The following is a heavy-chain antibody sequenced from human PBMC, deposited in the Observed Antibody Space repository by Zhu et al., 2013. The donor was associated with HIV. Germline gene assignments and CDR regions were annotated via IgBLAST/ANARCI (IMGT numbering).Heavy chain of an antibody. CDR3: ARTIFGVVNPVXYFDY. Sequence: QVQLVQSGAEVKKPGSSVKVSCKASGGTFSSYAISWVRQAPGQGLEWMGGIIPIFGTANYAQKFQGRVTITADESTSTAYMELSSLRSEDTAVYYCARTIFGVVNPVXYFDYWAREPWSPSPQ. D-gene: IGHD3-3*01. CDR2: IIPIFGTA. V-gene: IGHV1-69*01. CDR1: GGTFSSYA. J-gene: IGHJ4*02.